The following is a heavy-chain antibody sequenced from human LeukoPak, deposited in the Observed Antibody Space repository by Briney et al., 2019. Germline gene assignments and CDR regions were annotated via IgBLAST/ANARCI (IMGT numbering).Heavy chain of an antibody. CDR1: GGSISSSSYY. V-gene: IGHV4-39*07. J-gene: IGHJ4*02. D-gene: IGHD3-22*01. Sequence: PSETLSLTCTVSGGSISSSSYYWGWIRQPPGKGLEWIGSIYYSGSTYYNPSLKSRVTISVDTSKNQFSLKLSSVTAADTAVYYCARDLTDYYELDYWGQGTLVTVSS. CDR3: ARDLTDYYELDY. CDR2: IYYSGST.